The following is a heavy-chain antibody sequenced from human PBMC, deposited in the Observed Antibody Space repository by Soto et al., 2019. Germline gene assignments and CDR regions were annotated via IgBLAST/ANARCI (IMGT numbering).Heavy chain of an antibody. CDR2: IYHSGTT. CDR3: ARTDNVGYYPY. Sequence: SETLSLTCSVSGGSIIINYWWALIRQSPGEGLVWIGSIYHSGTTYYNPSLESRVIISVDTSESRFALRLTSVTAADSAVYYCARTDNVGYYPYCGQGTLVTVSS. V-gene: IGHV4-38-2*01. J-gene: IGHJ4*02. D-gene: IGHD3-3*01. CDR1: GGSIIINYW.